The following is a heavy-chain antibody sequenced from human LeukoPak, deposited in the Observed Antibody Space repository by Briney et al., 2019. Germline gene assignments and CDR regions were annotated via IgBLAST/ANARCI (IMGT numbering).Heavy chain of an antibody. CDR1: GFTFSSYS. D-gene: IGHD3-22*01. CDR2: ISSSSSYI. CDR3: ARGAPPVYYYDSSGYLNI. V-gene: IGHV3-21*01. J-gene: IGHJ3*02. Sequence: PGGSLRLSCAASGFTFSSYSMNWVRQAPGKGLEWVSSISSSSSYIYYADSVKGRFTISRDNAKNSLYLQTNSLRAEDTAVYYCARGAPPVYYYDSSGYLNIWGQGTMVTVSS.